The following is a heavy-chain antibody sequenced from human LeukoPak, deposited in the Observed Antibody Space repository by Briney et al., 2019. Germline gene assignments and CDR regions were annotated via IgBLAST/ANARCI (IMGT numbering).Heavy chain of an antibody. CDR1: GFTFSSYE. CDR3: AKGPGFDLVDCSGGSCYPYYFDY. D-gene: IGHD2-15*01. J-gene: IGHJ4*02. Sequence: GGSLGLSCAASGFTFSSYEMNWVRQAPGKWLEWVSAISGSGGSTYYADSAKGRFTISRDNSKNTLYLQMNSLRAEDTAVYYCAKGPGFDLVDCSGGSCYPYYFDYWGQGTLVTVSS. CDR2: ISGSGGST. V-gene: IGHV3-23*01.